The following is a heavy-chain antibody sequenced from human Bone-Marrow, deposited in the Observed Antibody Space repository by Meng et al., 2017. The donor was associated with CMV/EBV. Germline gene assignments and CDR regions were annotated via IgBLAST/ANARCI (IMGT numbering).Heavy chain of an antibody. CDR1: GFTLSSYD. V-gene: IGHV3-48*03. D-gene: IGHD5-12*01. J-gene: IGHJ6*02. CDR2: TSSDGTTI. Sequence: GGSLRLSCAGSGFTLSSYDMNWVRQAPGKGLEWVSYTSSDGTTIDHAESVKARFSTSRDNAKNSLYLQINSLRAEDTAVYYCASGFSGYDRPYYYHYGMDVWGQGTTVTVSS. CDR3: ASGFSGYDRPYYYHYGMDV.